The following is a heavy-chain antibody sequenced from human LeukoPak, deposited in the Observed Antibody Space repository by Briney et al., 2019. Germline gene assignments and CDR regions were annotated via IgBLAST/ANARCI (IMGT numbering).Heavy chain of an antibody. CDR3: ARDSSGWYFDY. CDR1: GFTFSIYP. J-gene: IGHJ4*02. V-gene: IGHV3-23*01. D-gene: IGHD6-19*01. Sequence: GGSLRLSCAASGFTFSIYPMNCVRQAPGKALECVSAISGSGGSTYYADSVKGRFTISRDNSKNTLYLQMNSLRAEDTAVYYCARDSSGWYFDYWGQGPLVTVSS. CDR2: ISGSGGST.